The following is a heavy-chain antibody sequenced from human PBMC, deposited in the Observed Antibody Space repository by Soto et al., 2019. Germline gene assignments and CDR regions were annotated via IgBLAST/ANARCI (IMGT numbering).Heavy chain of an antibody. V-gene: IGHV3-7*03. Sequence: PGGALRLSCAASGFAFSSDWMSWVRQAPGKGLEWVANIKQDGGEKYYVDSVKGRFTISRDNAKNSLYLQMNSLRAEDTAVYYCARELLYCSSTSCYPDAFDIWGQGTMVTVSS. CDR2: IKQDGGEK. CDR3: ARELLYCSSTSCYPDAFDI. D-gene: IGHD2-2*01. CDR1: GFAFSSDW. J-gene: IGHJ3*02.